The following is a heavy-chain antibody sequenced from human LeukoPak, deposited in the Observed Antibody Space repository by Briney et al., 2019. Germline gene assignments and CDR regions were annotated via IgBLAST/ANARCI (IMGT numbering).Heavy chain of an antibody. CDR1: GGSISSGDYY. CDR2: IYYSGSN. CDR3: ARVVPAAMEIDY. J-gene: IGHJ4*02. Sequence: PSETLSLTCTVSGGSISSGDYYWSWIRQPPGKGLEWIGYIYYSGSNYYNPPLKSRVTISVDTSKNQFSLKLSSVTAADTAVYYCARVVPAAMEIDYWGQGTLVTVSS. V-gene: IGHV4-30-4*01. D-gene: IGHD2-2*01.